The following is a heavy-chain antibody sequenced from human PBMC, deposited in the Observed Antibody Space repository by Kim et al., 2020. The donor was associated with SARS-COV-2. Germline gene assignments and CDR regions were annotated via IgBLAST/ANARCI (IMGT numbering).Heavy chain of an antibody. J-gene: IGHJ4*02. CDR1: GFTFSSYA. CDR2: ISGSGGST. Sequence: GGSLRLSCAASGFTFSSYAMSWVRQAPGKGLEWVSAISGSGGSTYYADSVKGRFTISRDNSKNTLYLQMNSLRAEDTAVYYCAKDYYGSPHWFVCFDYWGQGTLVTVSS. D-gene: IGHD3-10*01. V-gene: IGHV3-23*01. CDR3: AKDYYGSPHWFVCFDY.